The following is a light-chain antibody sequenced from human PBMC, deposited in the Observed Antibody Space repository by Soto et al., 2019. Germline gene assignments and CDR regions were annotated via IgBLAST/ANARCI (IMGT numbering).Light chain of an antibody. CDR1: QGISNY. J-gene: IGKJ1*01. CDR3: QKYNSAPRS. CDR2: AAS. Sequence: DIQMTQSPSFLSASVGDRVTITCRASQGISNYLAWFQQKPGKVPKLLIYAASTLQSGVPSRFSGSGSETDFTLTISSLQPEDVATYYCQKYNSAPRSFGQGTKVEIK. V-gene: IGKV1-27*01.